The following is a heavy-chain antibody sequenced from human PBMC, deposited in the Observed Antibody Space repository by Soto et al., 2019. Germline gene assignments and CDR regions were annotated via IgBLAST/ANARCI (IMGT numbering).Heavy chain of an antibody. CDR1: GYTFTSYD. CDR3: ARGGGFWSGYSTNYYYHYMDV. CDR2: MNPNSGNT. J-gene: IGHJ6*03. V-gene: IGHV1-8*01. Sequence: ASVKVSCKASGYTFTSYDINWVRQATGQGLEWMGWMNPNSGNTGYAQKFQGRVTMTRNTSISTAYMELSSLRSEDTAVYYCARGGGFWSGYSTNYYYHYMDVWGKGTTVTVSS. D-gene: IGHD3-3*01.